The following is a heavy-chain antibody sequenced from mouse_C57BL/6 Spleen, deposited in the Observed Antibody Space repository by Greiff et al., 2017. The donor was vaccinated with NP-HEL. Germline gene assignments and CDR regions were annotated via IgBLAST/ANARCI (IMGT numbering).Heavy chain of an antibody. CDR1: GYTFTDYY. Sequence: EVQLQQSGPELVKPGASVKISCKASGYTFTDYYMNWVKQSHGKSLEWIGDINPNNGGTSYNQKFKGKATLTVDKSSSTAYMELRSLTSEDSAVYYCARGAPILFAYWGQGTLVTVSA. D-gene: IGHD3-1*01. CDR3: ARGAPILFAY. CDR2: INPNNGGT. J-gene: IGHJ3*01. V-gene: IGHV1-26*01.